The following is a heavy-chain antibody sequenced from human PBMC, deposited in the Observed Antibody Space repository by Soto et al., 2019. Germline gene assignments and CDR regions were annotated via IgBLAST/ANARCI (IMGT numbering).Heavy chain of an antibody. CDR3: ARGAQGFFPVSGIYFYFDH. CDR1: GYTFTDHL. D-gene: IGHD3-22*01. J-gene: IGHJ4*02. CDR2: VHPDSGGT. Sequence: ASVKVSCKASGYTFTDHLIHWVRQSPGQGLQWVGWVHPDSGGTNVAQAFQDRVTMTADTSITTAYMDLARLRPDDTAIFYCARGAQGFFPVSGIYFYFDHWGQGTPVTVSS. V-gene: IGHV1-2*02.